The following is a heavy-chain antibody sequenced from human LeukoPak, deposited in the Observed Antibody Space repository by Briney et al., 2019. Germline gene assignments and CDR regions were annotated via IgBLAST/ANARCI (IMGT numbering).Heavy chain of an antibody. J-gene: IGHJ5*02. V-gene: IGHV1-69*13. CDR2: IIPIFGTA. Sequence: SVKVSCKASGGTFSSYAISWVRQAPGQGLEWMGGIIPIFGTANYAQKFQGRVTITADESTSTAYMELSSLRSEDTAVYYCARTWIHKIWFDPWGQGTLVTVSS. CDR1: GGTFSSYA. D-gene: IGHD5-12*01. CDR3: ARTWIHKIWFDP.